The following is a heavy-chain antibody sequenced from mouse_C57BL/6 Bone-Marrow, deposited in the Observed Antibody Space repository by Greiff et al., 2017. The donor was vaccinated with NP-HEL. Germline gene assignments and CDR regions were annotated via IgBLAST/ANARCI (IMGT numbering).Heavy chain of an antibody. CDR1: GYTFTSYW. Sequence: QVQLQQPGAELVKPGASVKVSCKASGYTFTSYWMHWVKQRPGQGLEWIGRIHPSDSDTNYNQKFKGKATLTVDKSSSTAYMQLRSLTSEDSAVYYCALFYGSSYRYFDVWGTGTTVTVSS. J-gene: IGHJ1*03. CDR2: IHPSDSDT. CDR3: ALFYGSSYRYFDV. V-gene: IGHV1-74*01. D-gene: IGHD1-1*01.